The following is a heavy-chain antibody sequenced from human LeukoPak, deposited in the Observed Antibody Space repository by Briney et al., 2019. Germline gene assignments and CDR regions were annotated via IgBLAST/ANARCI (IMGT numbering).Heavy chain of an antibody. J-gene: IGHJ4*02. CDR2: ISAYNGNT. V-gene: IGHV1-18*01. D-gene: IGHD2-15*01. CDR1: GYTFTSYG. CDR3: ARDREYCSGGSCYSNFDY. Sequence: GASVKVSCKASGYTFTSYGISWVRQAPGQGLEWMGWISAYNGNTNYAQKLQGRVTMTTDTSTSTAYMELRSLRSDDTAVYYCARDREYCSGGSCYSNFDYWGQVTLVTVSS.